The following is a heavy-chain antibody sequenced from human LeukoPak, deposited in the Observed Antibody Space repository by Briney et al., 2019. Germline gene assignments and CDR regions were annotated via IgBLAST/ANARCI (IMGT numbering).Heavy chain of an antibody. CDR3: ARDTSAYLNYLDY. V-gene: IGHV1-69*13. J-gene: IGHJ4*02. CDR1: GYTFTSYY. CDR2: IIPIFGTA. D-gene: IGHD3-22*01. Sequence: ASVKVSCKASGYTFTSYYVHWVRQAPGQGLEWMGGIIPIFGTANYAQKFQGRVTITADESTSTVYMELSSLRSEDTAMYYCARDTSAYLNYLDYWGQGTLVTVSS.